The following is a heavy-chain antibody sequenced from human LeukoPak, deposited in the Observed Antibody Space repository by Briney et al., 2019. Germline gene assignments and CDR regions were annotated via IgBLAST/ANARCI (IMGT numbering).Heavy chain of an antibody. Sequence: GGSLRLSCAASGFTFSSYAMHWVRQAPGKGLEWVAVISYDGSNKYYADSVKGRFTISRDNSKNTMYLQMNSMRAEDTDVYYCARDDRVTALFDYWGQGTLVTVSS. V-gene: IGHV3-30-3*01. CDR1: GFTFSSYA. CDR3: ARDDRVTALFDY. CDR2: ISYDGSNK. D-gene: IGHD2-21*02. J-gene: IGHJ4*02.